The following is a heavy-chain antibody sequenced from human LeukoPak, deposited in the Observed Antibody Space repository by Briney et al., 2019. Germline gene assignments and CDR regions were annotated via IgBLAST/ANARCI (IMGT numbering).Heavy chain of an antibody. V-gene: IGHV3-7*01. J-gene: IGHJ3*02. CDR2: IKQDGSEK. Sequence: GGSLRLSCAASGFTFSSYSMNWVRQAPGKGLEWVANIKQDGSEKYYVDSVKGRFTISRDNAKNSLYLQMNSLRAEDTAVYYCASLYLRDAFDIWGQGTMVTVSS. CDR1: GFTFSSYS. CDR3: ASLYLRDAFDI.